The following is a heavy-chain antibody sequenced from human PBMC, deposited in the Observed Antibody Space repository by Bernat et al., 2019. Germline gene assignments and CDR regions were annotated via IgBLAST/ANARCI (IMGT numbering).Heavy chain of an antibody. Sequence: QVQLVQSGAEVKKPGSSVKVSCKASGGTFSSYTISWVRQAPGQGLEWMGRIIPILGIANYAQKFQGRVTITADKYTSTAYMELSSLRSEDKAVNYCARESSGEYNFDYWGQGTLVTVSS. D-gene: IGHD4-17*01. CDR1: GGTFSSYT. V-gene: IGHV1-69*08. CDR2: IIPILGIA. J-gene: IGHJ4*02. CDR3: ARESSGEYNFDY.